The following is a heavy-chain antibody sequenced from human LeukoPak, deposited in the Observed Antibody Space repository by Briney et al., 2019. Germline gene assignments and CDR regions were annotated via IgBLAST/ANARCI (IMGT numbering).Heavy chain of an antibody. V-gene: IGHV3-7*01. Sequence: GGSLRLSCAASGFTFSSYWVSWVRQAPGKGLEWVANIKQDGSENYYVDSVKGRFTISRDNAKNSLYLEMNSLRAEDTAVYYCARDGGRRYFDWLGYFDYWGQGILVTVSS. J-gene: IGHJ4*02. CDR1: GFTFSSYW. CDR3: ARDGGRRYFDWLGYFDY. CDR2: IKQDGSEN. D-gene: IGHD3-9*01.